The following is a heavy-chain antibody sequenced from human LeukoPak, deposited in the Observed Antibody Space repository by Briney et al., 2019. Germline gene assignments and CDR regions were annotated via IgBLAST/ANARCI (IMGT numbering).Heavy chain of an antibody. CDR2: IDPNTGGT. Sequence: ASVKVSCKASGYTFTGYYVHWVRQAPGQGLEWMGRIDPNTGGTNYAQKFQGRVTMTSDTSTSTAYMELSRLRSDDTAVYYCARDSRVAADYWGQGTLVSVSS. CDR3: ARDSRVAADY. J-gene: IGHJ4*02. CDR1: GYTFTGYY. D-gene: IGHD6-19*01. V-gene: IGHV1-2*06.